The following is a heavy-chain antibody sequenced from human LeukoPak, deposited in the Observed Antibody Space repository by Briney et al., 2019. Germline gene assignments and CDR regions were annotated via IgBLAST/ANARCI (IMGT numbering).Heavy chain of an antibody. CDR1: GYTFTSYG. CDR3: ARGHSCCYPYASFN. D-gene: IGHD2-2*01. Sequence: ASVKVSCKASGYTFTSYGISWVRQAPGQGLEWMGWISAYNGDTKYAQNLQGRVTMTTDTSTNTAYMDLRSLRSDDTAVYYCARGHSCCYPYASFNWGQGTLITVSS. CDR2: ISAYNGDT. J-gene: IGHJ4*02. V-gene: IGHV1-18*01.